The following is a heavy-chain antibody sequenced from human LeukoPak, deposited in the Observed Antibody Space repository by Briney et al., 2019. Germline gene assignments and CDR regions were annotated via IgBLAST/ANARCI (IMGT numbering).Heavy chain of an antibody. CDR2: ISGSGGST. V-gene: IGHV3-23*01. Sequence: GGSLRLSCAASGFTFSSYAISWVRQAPGKGLEWVSAISGSGGSTYYADSVKGRFTISRDNSKNTLYLQMNSLRAEDTAVYYCAKVGSHSCSWNHFDYWGQGTLVTVSS. CDR3: AKVGSHSCSWNHFDY. D-gene: IGHD6-13*01. J-gene: IGHJ4*02. CDR1: GFTFSSYA.